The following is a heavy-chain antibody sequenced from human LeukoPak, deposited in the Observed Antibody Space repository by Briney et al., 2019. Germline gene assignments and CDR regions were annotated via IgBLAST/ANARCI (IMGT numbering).Heavy chain of an antibody. J-gene: IGHJ4*02. Sequence: PSQTLSPTCTVSGGSINSGDYYWSWIRQPPGKGLEWIGYIYSSGSTYYNPSLKSRLTMSLDTSKSQFSLKVSSVTAADTAVYHCARSNWKYYFDFWGQGTLVTVSS. CDR3: ARSNWKYYFDF. CDR2: IYSSGST. CDR1: GGSINSGDYY. D-gene: IGHD1-1*01. V-gene: IGHV4-30-4*08.